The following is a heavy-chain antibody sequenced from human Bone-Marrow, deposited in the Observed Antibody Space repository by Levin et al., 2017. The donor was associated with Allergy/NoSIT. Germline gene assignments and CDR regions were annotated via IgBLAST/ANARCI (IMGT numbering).Heavy chain of an antibody. D-gene: IGHD3-22*01. Sequence: PGGSLRLSCAASEFTFSPYAMHWVRQAPGKGLEWVAVISYDGNNKYYADSVKGRFTISRDNSKNTLYLQMNSLRAEDTAVYFCARSAGDSSGYYFDYWGQGTLVTVSS. V-gene: IGHV3-30-3*01. CDR1: EFTFSPYA. J-gene: IGHJ4*02. CDR3: ARSAGDSSGYYFDY. CDR2: ISYDGNNK.